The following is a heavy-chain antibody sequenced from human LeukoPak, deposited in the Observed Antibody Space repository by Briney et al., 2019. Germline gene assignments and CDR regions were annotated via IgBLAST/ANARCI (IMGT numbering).Heavy chain of an antibody. CDR3: ASDYYDKRGHDAFDI. CDR2: IYSGGST. D-gene: IGHD3-22*01. Sequence: GGSLRLSCAASGFTVSSNYMSWVRQAPGKGLEWVSVIYSGGSTYYADSVKGRFTISRDNSKNTLYLQMNSLRAEDTAVYYCASDYYDKRGHDAFDIWGQGTMVTVSS. CDR1: GFTVSSNY. V-gene: IGHV3-53*01. J-gene: IGHJ3*02.